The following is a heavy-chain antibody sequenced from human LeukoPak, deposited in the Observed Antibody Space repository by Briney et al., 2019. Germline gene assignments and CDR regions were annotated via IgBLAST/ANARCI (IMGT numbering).Heavy chain of an antibody. CDR2: ISSSGSTI. D-gene: IGHD2-21*02. J-gene: IGHJ3*02. CDR3: ARRTYCGGDCYPPNAFDI. Sequence: GGSLRLSCAASGFTFSSYEMNWVRQAPGKGLEWVSYISSSGSTIYYADSVKGRFTISRDNAKNSLYLQMNSLRAEDTAVYYCARRTYCGGDCYPPNAFDIWGQGTMVTVSS. CDR1: GFTFSSYE. V-gene: IGHV3-48*03.